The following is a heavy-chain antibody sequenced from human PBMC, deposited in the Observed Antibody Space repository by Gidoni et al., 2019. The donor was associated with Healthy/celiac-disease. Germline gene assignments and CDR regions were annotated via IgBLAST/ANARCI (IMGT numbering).Heavy chain of an antibody. D-gene: IGHD4-4*01. CDR1: GGSISSYY. Sequence: QVQLQESGPGLVKPSETLSLTCPVSGGSISSYYWSWIRQPPGKGLEWIGYIYYSGSTNYNPSLKSRVTISVDTSKNQFSLKLSSVTAADTAVYYCARDPTVGRYYYGMDVWGQGTTVTVSS. V-gene: IGHV4-59*01. J-gene: IGHJ6*02. CDR3: ARDPTVGRYYYGMDV. CDR2: IYYSGST.